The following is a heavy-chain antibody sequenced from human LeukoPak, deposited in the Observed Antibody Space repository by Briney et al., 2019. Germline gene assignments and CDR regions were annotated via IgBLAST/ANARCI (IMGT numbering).Heavy chain of an antibody. CDR2: ISSSSSTI. CDR1: GFTLSSYG. J-gene: IGHJ4*02. D-gene: IGHD6-19*01. CDR3: ARVGSGWSGLDY. V-gene: IGHV3-48*01. Sequence: GGSLRLSCAASGFTLSSYGMNWVHQAPGKGLEWVSYISSSSYISSSSSTIYYPDSVKGRFTISRDNAKNSLYLQMNSLRVEDTAVYYCARVGSGWSGLDYWGQGTLVTVSS.